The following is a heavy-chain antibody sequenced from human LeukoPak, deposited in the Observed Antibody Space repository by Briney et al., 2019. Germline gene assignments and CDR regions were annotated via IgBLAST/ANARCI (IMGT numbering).Heavy chain of an antibody. CDR1: GFTVSSNY. CDR3: ARKAHGDYEVFDY. CDR2: IYSGGST. J-gene: IGHJ4*02. D-gene: IGHD4-17*01. Sequence: GGSLRLSCAASGFTVSSNYMSWVRQAPGKGLEWVLVIYSGGSTYYADSVKGRFTISRDNSKNTLYLQMNSLRAEDTAVYYCARKAHGDYEVFDYWGQGTLVTVSS. V-gene: IGHV3-66*02.